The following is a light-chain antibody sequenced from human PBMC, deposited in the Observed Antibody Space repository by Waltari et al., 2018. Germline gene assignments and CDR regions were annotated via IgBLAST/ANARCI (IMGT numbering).Light chain of an antibody. CDR2: DAS. V-gene: IGKV3-11*01. CDR1: QSVSSS. Sequence: IVLTQSPATLSLSPGERATLSCRASQSVSSSLAWYQQKPGQAPRLLIYDASNRATGIPARFSGSGSGTDFTLTISSLEPEDFAVYYCQHRSNWSLTFGGGTKVEI. CDR3: QHRSNWSLT. J-gene: IGKJ4*01.